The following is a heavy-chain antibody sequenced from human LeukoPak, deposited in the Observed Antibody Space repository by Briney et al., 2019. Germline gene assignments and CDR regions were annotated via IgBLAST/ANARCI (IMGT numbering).Heavy chain of an antibody. CDR1: GFNVSRNY. CDR3: AKDIVVVPAAFDY. Sequence: GGSLRLSCAASGFNVSRNYMSWVRQAPGKGLEWVSAISGSGGSTYYADSVKGRFTISRDNSKNTLYLQMNSLRAEDTAVYYCAKDIVVVPAAFDYWGQGTLVTVSS. CDR2: ISGSGGST. D-gene: IGHD2-2*01. V-gene: IGHV3-23*01. J-gene: IGHJ4*02.